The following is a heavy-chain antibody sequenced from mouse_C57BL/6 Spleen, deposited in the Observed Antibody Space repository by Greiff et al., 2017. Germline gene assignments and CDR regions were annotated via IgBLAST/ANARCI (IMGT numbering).Heavy chain of an antibody. V-gene: IGHV14-4*01. J-gene: IGHJ3*01. CDR1: GFNIKDDY. Sequence: VQLQQSGAELVRPGASVKLSCTASGFNIKDDYMHWVKQRPEQGLEWIGGIDPENGDTEYASKFQGKATITADTSSNTAYLQLSSLTSEDTAVYYCTTSDYSNYFFAYWGQGTLVTVSA. CDR3: TTSDYSNYFFAY. D-gene: IGHD2-5*01. CDR2: IDPENGDT.